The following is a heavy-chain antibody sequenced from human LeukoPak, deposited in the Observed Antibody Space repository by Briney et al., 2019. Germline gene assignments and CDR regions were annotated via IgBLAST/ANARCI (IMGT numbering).Heavy chain of an antibody. J-gene: IGHJ6*03. CDR1: GGSISSSSYY. D-gene: IGHD3-10*01. CDR2: IYYSGST. CDR3: ARDVLFYGSGSYYMDV. V-gene: IGHV4-39*07. Sequence: SETLSLTCTVSGGSISSSSYYWGWIRQPPGKGLEWIGSIYYSGSTYYNASLKSRVTISVDTSKNQFSLKLSSVTAADTAVYYCARDVLFYGSGSYYMDVWGKGITVTISS.